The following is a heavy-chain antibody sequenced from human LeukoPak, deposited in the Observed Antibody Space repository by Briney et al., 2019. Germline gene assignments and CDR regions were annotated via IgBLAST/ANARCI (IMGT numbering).Heavy chain of an antibody. V-gene: IGHV3-23*01. J-gene: IGHJ4*02. CDR1: GFTITDYG. CDR3: AQGYSSGYYPY. Sequence: GGSLRLSCAVSGFTITDYGMSWVRQAPGKGLEWVSAISLDGDTEYYADSVRGRFIISRDSPRNTLYLQINSLRPEDTALYYCAQGYSSGYYPYWGQGTLVTVSS. CDR2: ISLDGDTE. D-gene: IGHD3-22*01.